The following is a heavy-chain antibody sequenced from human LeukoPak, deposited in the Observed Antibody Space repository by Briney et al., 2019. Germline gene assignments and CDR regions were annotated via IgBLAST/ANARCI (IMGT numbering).Heavy chain of an antibody. CDR2: FDPEDGET. J-gene: IGHJ4*02. V-gene: IGHV1-24*01. CDR1: GYTLTELS. CDR3: ATAWIQLWTYEPALGY. Sequence: ASVKVSCKVSGYTLTELSMHWVRQAPGKGLEWMGGFDPEDGETIYAQKFQGRVTMTEDTSTDTAYMELSSLRSEDTAVYYCATAWIQLWTYEPALGYWGQGTLVTVSS. D-gene: IGHD5-18*01.